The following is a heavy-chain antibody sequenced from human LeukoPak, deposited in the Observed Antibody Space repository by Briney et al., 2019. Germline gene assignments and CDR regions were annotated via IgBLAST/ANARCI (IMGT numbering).Heavy chain of an antibody. CDR1: GRSISRYY. V-gene: IGHV4-4*07. CDR3: ARGPNRITMMIGDAFDI. CDR2: IYTSGST. J-gene: IGHJ3*02. Sequence: KPSETLSLTCTVSGRSISRYYWSWIRQPAGKGREWIGRIYTSGSTSYNPSLKSRVTMAVDTSKNQFSLKLSSVTAADTAVYYCARGPNRITMMIGDAFDIWGQGTMVTVSS. D-gene: IGHD3-22*01.